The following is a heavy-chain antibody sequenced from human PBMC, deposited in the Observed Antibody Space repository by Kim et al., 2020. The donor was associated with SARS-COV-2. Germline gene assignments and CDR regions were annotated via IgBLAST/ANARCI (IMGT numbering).Heavy chain of an antibody. V-gene: IGHV3-21*01. Sequence: GGSLRLSCAASGFTFNTYSMNWVRQAPGKGLEWVSSISSSSSYIFYADSVKGRFTISTDNAKNSLYLQMNSLRAEDTAVYFCARLSSGYDSPDHWGQGTLVTVSS. CDR1: GFTFNTYS. J-gene: IGHJ4*02. D-gene: IGHD5-12*01. CDR2: ISSSSSYI. CDR3: ARLSSGYDSPDH.